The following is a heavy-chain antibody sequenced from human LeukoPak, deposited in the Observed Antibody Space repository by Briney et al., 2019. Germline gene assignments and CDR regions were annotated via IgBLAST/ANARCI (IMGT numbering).Heavy chain of an antibody. V-gene: IGHV4-39*01. CDR3: ASGDILPYGSWFDP. CDR2: IYYSGST. Sequence: SETLSLTCTVSGGSISSSSYYWGWIRQPPGKGLEWIGSIYYSGSTYYNPSLKSRVTISVDTSKNQFSLKLSSVTAADTAVYYCASGDILPYGSWFDPWGQGTLVTVSS. D-gene: IGHD3-9*01. CDR1: GGSISSSSYY. J-gene: IGHJ5*02.